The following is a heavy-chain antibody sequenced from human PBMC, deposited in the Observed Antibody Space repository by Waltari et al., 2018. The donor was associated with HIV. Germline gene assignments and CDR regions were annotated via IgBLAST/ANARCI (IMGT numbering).Heavy chain of an antibody. Sequence: QVQLVESGGGVVQPGTSRTLSCAVSGFTFSNFAIHWVRQSTGKGLEWLAVFWSDGAEISYADSVKGRFTVSKDSSQKTLYLHLTSLRAEDTALYYCARGYSSSRWIPLYHWGRGTLVTVSS. CDR3: ARGYSSSRWIPLYH. CDR2: FWSDGAEI. V-gene: IGHV3-33*01. J-gene: IGHJ4*02. CDR1: GFTFSNFA. D-gene: IGHD6-6*01.